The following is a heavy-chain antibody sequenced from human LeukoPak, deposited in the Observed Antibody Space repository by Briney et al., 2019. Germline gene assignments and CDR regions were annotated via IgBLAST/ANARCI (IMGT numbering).Heavy chain of an antibody. D-gene: IGHD3-22*01. Sequence: TRGSLRLSCAASGFIFNNYGLIWVRQAPGKGLQWVSAISNDGGGIQYADFVKGRFTISRDNSKNMLFLQMNSLTAEDTALYYCAKGSSGYFADLWGQGTLVTVSS. CDR1: GFIFNNYG. J-gene: IGHJ5*02. V-gene: IGHV3-23*01. CDR2: ISNDGGGI. CDR3: AKGSSGYFADL.